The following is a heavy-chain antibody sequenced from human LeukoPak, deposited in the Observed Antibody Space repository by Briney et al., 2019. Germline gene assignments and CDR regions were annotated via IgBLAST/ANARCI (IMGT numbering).Heavy chain of an antibody. V-gene: IGHV1-69*01. CDR2: IIPIFGTA. D-gene: IGHD5-12*01. CDR1: GGTFTSYA. CDR3: ARYSGYQYGWYFDY. Sequence: SVKVSCKASGGTFTSYAISWVRQAPGQGLEWMGGIIPIFGTANYAQKFQGRVTITADESTSTAYMELDSLRSEDTAVYYCARYSGYQYGWYFDYWGQGTLVTVSS. J-gene: IGHJ4*02.